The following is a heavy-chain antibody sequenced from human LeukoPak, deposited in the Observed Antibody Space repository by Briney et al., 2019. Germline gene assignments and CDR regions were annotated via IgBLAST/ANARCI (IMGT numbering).Heavy chain of an antibody. D-gene: IGHD5-18*01. CDR3: ARDRGFGDGYNFDY. CDR1: GYTFTSYD. Sequence: ASVKVSCKASGYTFTSYDINWVRQATGQGLEWMGWMNPNSGNTGYAQKFQGRVTMTRNTSISTAYMELSSLRSEDTAVYYCARDRGFGDGYNFDYWGQGTLVTVSS. J-gene: IGHJ4*02. V-gene: IGHV1-8*01. CDR2: MNPNSGNT.